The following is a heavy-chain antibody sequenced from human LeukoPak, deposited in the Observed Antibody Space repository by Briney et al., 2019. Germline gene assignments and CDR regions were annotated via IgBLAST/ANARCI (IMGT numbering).Heavy chain of an antibody. J-gene: IGHJ4*02. Sequence: GGCLRLSCAASGFTFSDYYMSWIRQAPGKGLECLSYISSTQNTIYYADSVKGRFTISRDNAKKSVFLQMNSLRAEDTAVYFCATTYGSGSYYNFWGQGTLVTVSS. V-gene: IGHV3-11*01. CDR3: ATTYGSGSYYNF. D-gene: IGHD3-10*01. CDR2: ISSTQNTI. CDR1: GFTFSDYY.